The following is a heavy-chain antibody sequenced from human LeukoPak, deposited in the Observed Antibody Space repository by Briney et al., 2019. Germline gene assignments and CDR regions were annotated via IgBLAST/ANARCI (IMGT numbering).Heavy chain of an antibody. Sequence: ASVKVSCKAPGYTFTGNYMHWVRQAPGQGLEWMRWINPNSGGTNYAQKFQGRITMTRDTSISTAYMELSRLRPDDTAVYYCARVSPLPIFGVVIRVPADYWGQGTQVTVSS. V-gene: IGHV1-2*02. J-gene: IGHJ4*02. CDR1: GYTFTGNY. CDR2: INPNSGGT. CDR3: ARVSPLPIFGVVIRVPADY. D-gene: IGHD3-3*01.